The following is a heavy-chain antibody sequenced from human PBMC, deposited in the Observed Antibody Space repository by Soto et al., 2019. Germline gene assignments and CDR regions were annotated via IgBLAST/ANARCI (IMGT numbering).Heavy chain of an antibody. D-gene: IGHD3-22*01. CDR1: GYIFTSYW. V-gene: IGHV5-51*01. Sequence: PGESLKISFKASGYIFTSYWIGWVRQMPGKGLEWMGIIYPGDSDTRYSPSFQGQVTISADKSISTAYLQWSSLKASDTAMYYCARLYDSSGYYYGYFDYWGQGTLVTVSS. CDR3: ARLYDSSGYYYGYFDY. J-gene: IGHJ4*02. CDR2: IYPGDSDT.